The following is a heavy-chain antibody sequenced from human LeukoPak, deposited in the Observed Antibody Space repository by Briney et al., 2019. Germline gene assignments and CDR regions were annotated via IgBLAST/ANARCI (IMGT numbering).Heavy chain of an antibody. CDR3: ATDQPVPRGWFDP. J-gene: IGHJ5*02. CDR1: GYTLTELS. CDR2: FDPEDGET. D-gene: IGHD2-2*01. Sequence: GASVKVSCKVSGYTLTELSMHWVRQAPGKGLEWMGGFDPEDGETIYAQKFQGRVTMTEDTSTDTAYMELSSLRSEDTAVCYCATDQPVPRGWFDPWGQGTLVTVSS. V-gene: IGHV1-24*01.